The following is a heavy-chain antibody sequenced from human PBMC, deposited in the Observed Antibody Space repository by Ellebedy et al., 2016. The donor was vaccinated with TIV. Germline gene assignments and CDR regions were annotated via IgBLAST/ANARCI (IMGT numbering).Heavy chain of an antibody. D-gene: IGHD3-16*01. CDR1: GFTFSSYA. CDR3: AKDQGAIWDSRTNFDY. J-gene: IGHJ4*02. Sequence: PGGSLRLSCAASGFTFSSYAMSWVRQAPGKGLEWVSGISDSGTDTYYADSVKGRFTISRDNSKNTLSLQINSLRAEDTAIYYCAKDQGAIWDSRTNFDYWGQGTLVTVFS. V-gene: IGHV3-23*01. CDR2: ISDSGTDT.